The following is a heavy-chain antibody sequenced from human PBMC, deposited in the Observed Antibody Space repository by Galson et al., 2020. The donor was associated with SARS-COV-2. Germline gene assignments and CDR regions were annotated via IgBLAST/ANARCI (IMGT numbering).Heavy chain of an antibody. V-gene: IGHV3-NL1*01. CDR2: IYVGGDT. J-gene: IGHJ6*02. D-gene: IGHD3-10*01. CDR3: AGAPRGYDYGMDV. CDR1: GFTFSSSA. Sequence: GGSLRLSCRASGFTFSSSAMHWVRQAPGKGLEWVSDIYVGGDTFYADSVKGRFTISRDSLKNTLYLQINSLRAEDTAVYYCAGAPRGYDYGMDVWGQGTTVTVSS.